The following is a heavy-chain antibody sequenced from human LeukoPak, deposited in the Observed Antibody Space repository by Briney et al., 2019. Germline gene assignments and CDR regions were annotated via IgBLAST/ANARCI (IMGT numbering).Heavy chain of an antibody. CDR3: ARVGSTSDYGDYPHGNFDY. J-gene: IGHJ4*02. Sequence: PGGSLRLSCAASGFTFSSYWMSWVRQAPGKGLEWVANIKQDGSEKYYVDSVKGRFTISRDNAKNSLYLQMNSLRAEDTAVYYCARVGSTSDYGDYPHGNFDYWGQGTLVTVSS. D-gene: IGHD4-17*01. V-gene: IGHV3-7*01. CDR1: GFTFSSYW. CDR2: IKQDGSEK.